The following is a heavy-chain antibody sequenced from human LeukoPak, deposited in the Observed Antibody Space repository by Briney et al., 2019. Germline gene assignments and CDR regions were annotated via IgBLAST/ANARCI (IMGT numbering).Heavy chain of an antibody. J-gene: IGHJ4*02. V-gene: IGHV3-48*01. Sequence: PRGSLRLSCAASGFSFSSYSMNWVRQAPGKGMEWVSYISSSTSATYYADSVKGRFTISRDNAKNSLYLQMNSLRVEDTAVYYCARDPTERGYWGQGTLVTVSS. CDR3: ARDPTERGY. CDR2: ISSSTSAT. CDR1: GFSFSSYS.